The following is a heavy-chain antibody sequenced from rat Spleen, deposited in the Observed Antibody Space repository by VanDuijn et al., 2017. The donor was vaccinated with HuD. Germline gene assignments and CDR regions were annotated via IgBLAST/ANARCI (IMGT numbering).Heavy chain of an antibody. CDR1: GFTFSNYG. V-gene: IGHV5-29*01. J-gene: IGHJ2*01. CDR2: ISYDGSST. CDR3: ARCAYSGPYYFDY. D-gene: IGHD1-1*01. Sequence: EVQLVESGGGLVQPGRSLKLSCAASGFTFSNYGMAWVRQAPTKGLEWVATISYDGSSTYYRDSVKGRFTISRDNAKSTLYLQMNSLRSEDTATYYCARCAYSGPYYFDYWGQGVMVTVSS.